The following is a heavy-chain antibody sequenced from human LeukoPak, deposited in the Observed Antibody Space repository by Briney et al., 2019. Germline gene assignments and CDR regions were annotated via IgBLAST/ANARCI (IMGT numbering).Heavy chain of an antibody. V-gene: IGHV1-69*05. D-gene: IGHD6-19*01. J-gene: IGHJ4*02. Sequence: SGKVSCNASVGTFSIYAISWVRQAPGQGLEWMGRIIPIFGTANYAQKFQGRVTITTDESTSTAYMELSSMRSEDTAVYYCARDLKDNAVAGTEFDYWGQGTLVTVSS. CDR2: IIPIFGTA. CDR1: VGTFSIYA. CDR3: ARDLKDNAVAGTEFDY.